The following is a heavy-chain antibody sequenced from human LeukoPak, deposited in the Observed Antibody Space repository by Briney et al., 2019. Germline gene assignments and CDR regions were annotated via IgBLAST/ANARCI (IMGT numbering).Heavy chain of an antibody. CDR2: FDPEDGET. CDR1: GYTLTELS. CDR3: STIYSGSSREFDY. Sequence: ASVKVSCKVSGYTLTELSMHWVRQAPGKGLEWMGGFDPEDGETIYAQKFQGRVTMTEDTSTDTAYMELSSLRSEDTAVYYCSTIYSGSSREFDYWGQGTRVTVSS. J-gene: IGHJ4*02. D-gene: IGHD3-10*01. V-gene: IGHV1-24*01.